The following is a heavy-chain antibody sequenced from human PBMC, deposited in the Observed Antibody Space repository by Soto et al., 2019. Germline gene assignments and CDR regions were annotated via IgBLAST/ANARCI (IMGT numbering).Heavy chain of an antibody. V-gene: IGHV1-69*01. CDR1: GGTVSSYA. Sequence: QVQLVQSGAEVKKPGSSVKVSCKASGGTVSSYAISWVRQAPGQGLEWMGGIIPISDTTNYAQKFQGRVTITADESTSTAYMELSRLRSEDTAVYYCARSQGSSTSLEIYYYYYYGMDVWGQGTTVTVSS. CDR3: ARSQGSSTSLEIYYYYYYGMDV. CDR2: IIPISDTT. D-gene: IGHD2-2*01. J-gene: IGHJ6*02.